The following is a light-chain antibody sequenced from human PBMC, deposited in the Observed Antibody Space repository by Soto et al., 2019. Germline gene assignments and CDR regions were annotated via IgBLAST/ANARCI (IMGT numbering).Light chain of an antibody. CDR2: GAS. CDR1: QSVSTSH. J-gene: IGKJ5*01. Sequence: EIVLTQSPGTLSLSPGERATLSCRASQSVSTSHLAWYQQKPGQAPRLLIYGASNRATGIPDRFSGSGSGTDFTLTISRLEPEDFAVYYCQQYGNSPITFGQGTRLEI. CDR3: QQYGNSPIT. V-gene: IGKV3-20*01.